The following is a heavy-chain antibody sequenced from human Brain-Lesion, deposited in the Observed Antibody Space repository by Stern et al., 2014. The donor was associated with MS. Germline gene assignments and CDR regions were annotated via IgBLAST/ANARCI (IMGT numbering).Heavy chain of an antibody. CDR3: ATNPALWYFDL. J-gene: IGHJ2*01. Sequence: QVQLVESGPGLVKPLQTLSLTCTVSGGSVSSGGYFWNWIRQHPGKGLEWIGHVYYSGSIAYNPSLKSRVTISVDTSKNQFSLRLRSVTAADTAVYYCATNPALWYFDLWGRGTLAAVSS. CDR1: GGSVSSGGYF. V-gene: IGHV4-31*03. D-gene: IGHD3-3*02. CDR2: VYYSGSI.